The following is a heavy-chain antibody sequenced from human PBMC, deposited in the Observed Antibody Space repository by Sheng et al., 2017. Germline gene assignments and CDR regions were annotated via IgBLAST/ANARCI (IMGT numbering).Heavy chain of an antibody. J-gene: IGHJ6*02. D-gene: IGHD1-26*01. Sequence: EVQLVESGGGLIQPGGSRRLSCAASGSIVSSKYMSWVRQAPGQGLEWVSVIYSGGSTYYADSVKGRFTISRDNSKNTLYLQMNSLRAEDTAVYYCARAVGGSYYGVWGQGTTVTVSS. CDR3: ARAVGGSYYGV. CDR2: IYSGGST. CDR1: GSIVSSKY. V-gene: IGHV3-53*01.